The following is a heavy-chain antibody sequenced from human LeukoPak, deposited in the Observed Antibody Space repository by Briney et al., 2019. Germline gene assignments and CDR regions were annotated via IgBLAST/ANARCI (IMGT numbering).Heavy chain of an antibody. Sequence: ASVKVSCKASGYTFTSYAMHWVRQAPGQRLEWMGWINAGNGNTKYLQKFQGRVTITRDTSASTAYMELSSLRSEDTAVYYCATKYSYGSDYYYGMDVWGQGTTVTVSS. V-gene: IGHV1-3*01. CDR3: ATKYSYGSDYYYGMDV. CDR1: GYTFTSYA. J-gene: IGHJ6*02. CDR2: INAGNGNT. D-gene: IGHD5-18*01.